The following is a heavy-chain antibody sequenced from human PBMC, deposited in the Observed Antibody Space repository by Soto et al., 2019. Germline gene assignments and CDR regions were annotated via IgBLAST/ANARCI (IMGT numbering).Heavy chain of an antibody. D-gene: IGHD6-13*01. CDR1: GGSINIFY. J-gene: IGHJ4*02. Sequence: PSETLSLTCTVSGGSINIFYWNWIRQTPGKGLEWIGYIYFSGSTNYNPSLKSRVTMSIDTSKNQLSLKLSSVTAADTAVYYCARVGAAAGHFDYWGQGTLVTVSS. CDR3: ARVGAAAGHFDY. CDR2: IYFSGST. V-gene: IGHV4-59*12.